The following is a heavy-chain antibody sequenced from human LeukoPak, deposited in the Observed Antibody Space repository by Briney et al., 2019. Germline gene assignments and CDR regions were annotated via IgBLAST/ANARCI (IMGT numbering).Heavy chain of an antibody. CDR2: INHDGAT. D-gene: IGHD2-2*01. J-gene: IGHJ6*02. Sequence: SETLSLTCAVYGGSFSDSYWSWIRQPPGEGLEWIGEINHDGATNYNPSLKSRVTISVDTSKNQFSLKLSSVTAADTAVYYCARLLPATGMAADVWGQGTTVTVSS. CDR3: ARLLPATGMAADV. V-gene: IGHV4-34*01. CDR1: GGSFSDSY.